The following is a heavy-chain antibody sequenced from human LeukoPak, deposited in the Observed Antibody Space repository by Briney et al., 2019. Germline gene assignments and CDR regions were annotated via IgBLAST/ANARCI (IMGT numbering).Heavy chain of an antibody. V-gene: IGHV1-69*04. J-gene: IGHJ4*02. CDR3: ATRWLPLLHAFDY. Sequence: WASVKVSCKASGGTFSSYAISWVRQAPGQGLEWMGRIIPILGIANYAQKFQGRVTITADKSTSTAYMELSSLRSEDTAVYYCATRWLPLLHAFDYWGQGTLVTVSS. CDR2: IIPILGIA. D-gene: IGHD5-24*01. CDR1: GGTFSSYA.